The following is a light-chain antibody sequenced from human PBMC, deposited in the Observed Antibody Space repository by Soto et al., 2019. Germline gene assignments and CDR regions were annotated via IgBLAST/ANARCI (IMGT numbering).Light chain of an antibody. J-gene: IGKJ1*01. Sequence: DIQLTQSPSFLSASVGDIFTITCRASQGISSYLAWYQQKPGKAPKLLIYAASTLQYGVLSRLRGSGYGTEFTITISSLQTEDFATYYCQQVNSYPRAFGQGTQVDIK. CDR2: AAS. CDR1: QGISSY. CDR3: QQVNSYPRA. V-gene: IGKV1-9*01.